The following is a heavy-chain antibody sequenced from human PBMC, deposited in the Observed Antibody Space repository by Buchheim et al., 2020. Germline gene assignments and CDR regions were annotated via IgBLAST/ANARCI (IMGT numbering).Heavy chain of an antibody. CDR3: ARDESYYDSSGYPPYYFDY. D-gene: IGHD3-22*01. CDR1: GGSISSSSYY. V-gene: IGHV4-39*07. CDR2: IYYSGST. Sequence: QLQLQESGPGLVKPSETLSLTCTVSGGSISSSSYYWGWIRQPPGKGLEWIGSIYYSGSTYYNPSLKSRVTISVDTSQKQFSLKLSSVTAADTAVYYCARDESYYDSSGYPPYYFDYWGQGTL. J-gene: IGHJ4*02.